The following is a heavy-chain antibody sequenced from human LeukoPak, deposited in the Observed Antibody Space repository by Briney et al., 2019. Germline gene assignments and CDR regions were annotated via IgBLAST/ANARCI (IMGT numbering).Heavy chain of an antibody. Sequence: PSETLSLTCTVSGGSISSYYWSWIRQPPGKGLEWIGYIYYSGSTNYNPSLKSRVTISIDTSKNQFSLKLSSVTAADTAVYYCARDREYCSTTSCYVTFDYWGQGTLVTVSS. V-gene: IGHV4-59*01. CDR3: ARDREYCSTTSCYVTFDY. CDR2: IYYSGST. CDR1: GGSISSYY. J-gene: IGHJ4*02. D-gene: IGHD2-2*01.